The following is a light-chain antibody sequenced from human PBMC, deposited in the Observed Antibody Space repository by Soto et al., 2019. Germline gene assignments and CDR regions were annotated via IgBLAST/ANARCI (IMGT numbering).Light chain of an antibody. CDR2: DAS. CDR1: ESISVW. J-gene: IGKJ2*01. V-gene: IGKV1-5*01. CDR3: QQYYNYPRT. Sequence: DVQMTQSPSTLSASIGDRVTLTCRASESISVWLAWYQQKPGRAPTLLLYDASSLASGVPSRFSGSHTGTEFTLNISRLQPDDCGTYYCQQYYNYPRTFGQGTKLEIK.